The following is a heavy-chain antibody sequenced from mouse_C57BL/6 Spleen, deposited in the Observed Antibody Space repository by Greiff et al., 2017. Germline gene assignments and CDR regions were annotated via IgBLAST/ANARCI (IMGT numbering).Heavy chain of an antibody. Sequence: QVQLKESGPGLVQPSQSLSITCTVSGFSLTSYGVHWVRQSPGKGLEWLGVIWSGGSTDYNAAFISRLSISKDNSKRQVFCKMNSLQADDTAIYYCARIAFHSKGGLDDWGQGTSVTVSS. CDR2: IWSGGST. CDR3: ARIAFHSKGGLDD. D-gene: IGHD2-5*01. CDR1: GFSLTSYG. J-gene: IGHJ4*01. V-gene: IGHV2-2*01.